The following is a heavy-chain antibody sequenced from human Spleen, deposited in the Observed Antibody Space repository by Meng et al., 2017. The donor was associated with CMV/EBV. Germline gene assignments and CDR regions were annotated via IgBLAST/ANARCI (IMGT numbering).Heavy chain of an antibody. CDR3: ARNLVLPAAIQYYYHNYGMDV. Sequence: GESLKISCAASGFTVSTSYMSWVRQPPGKGLEWVSIIYSVGNTYYADSVKGRFTISRDNAKNTLNLQMNSLRVEDTAVYYCARNLVLPAAIQYYYHNYGMDVWGQGTTVTVSS. V-gene: IGHV3-66*02. J-gene: IGHJ6*02. D-gene: IGHD2-2*01. CDR1: GFTVSTSY. CDR2: IYSVGNT.